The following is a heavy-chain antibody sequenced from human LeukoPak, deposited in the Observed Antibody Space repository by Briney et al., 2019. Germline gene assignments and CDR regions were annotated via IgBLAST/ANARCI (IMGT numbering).Heavy chain of an antibody. V-gene: IGHV3-21*01. D-gene: IGHD6-13*01. CDR3: ARDPAAAGSVWLDP. CDR2: ITTRSSYI. J-gene: IGHJ5*02. CDR1: GFTFSSYS. Sequence: GGCLRLSCAASGFTFSSYSMNWVRQAPGKGLEWVSSITTRSSYIYYADSVKGRFTISRDDAKSSLYLQMSSLRAEDTAVYYCARDPAAAGSVWLDPWGQGILVTVSS.